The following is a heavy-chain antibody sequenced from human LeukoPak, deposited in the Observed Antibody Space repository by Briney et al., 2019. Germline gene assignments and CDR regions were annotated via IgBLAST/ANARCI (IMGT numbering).Heavy chain of an antibody. CDR1: GYTFTSYS. V-gene: IGHV1-46*01. Sequence: ASVKVSCTASGYTFTSYSKHWVRQAPGQGLEWMGIINPSGGSTNYAQKFQGRVTMTRDTSTSTVYMELSSLRSEDTAVYYCARDSAVGVTTCFDFWGQGTLFTVSS. CDR3: ARDSAVGVTTCFDF. J-gene: IGHJ4*02. D-gene: IGHD1-26*01. CDR2: INPSGGST.